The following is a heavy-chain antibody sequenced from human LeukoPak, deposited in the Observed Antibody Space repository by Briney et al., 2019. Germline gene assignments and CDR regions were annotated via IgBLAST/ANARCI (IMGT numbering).Heavy chain of an antibody. CDR3: AGHDYGDLVCY. D-gene: IGHD4-17*01. V-gene: IGHV4-39*07. CDR1: GGSISSSSYY. J-gene: IGHJ4*02. CDR2: IYYSGST. Sequence: PSETLSLTCTVSGGSISSSSYYWGWIRQPPGKGLEWIGSIYYSGSTYYNPSLKSRVTISVDTSKNQFSLKLSSVTAADTAVYYCAGHDYGDLVCYWGQGTLVTVSS.